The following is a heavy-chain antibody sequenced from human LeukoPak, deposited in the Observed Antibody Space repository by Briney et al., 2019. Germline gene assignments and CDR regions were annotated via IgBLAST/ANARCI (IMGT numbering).Heavy chain of an antibody. CDR1: EFSFRNYA. Sequence: GGSLRLSCAASEFSFRNYAMGWVRQAPGKGLEWVASISGTGSGTYYADSVKGRFTISRDNSKNETYLQMNSLRAEDTAVYYCATDGAGFDTWGQGVLVTVSS. CDR3: ATDGAGFDT. J-gene: IGHJ5*02. CDR2: ISGTGSGT. V-gene: IGHV3-23*01.